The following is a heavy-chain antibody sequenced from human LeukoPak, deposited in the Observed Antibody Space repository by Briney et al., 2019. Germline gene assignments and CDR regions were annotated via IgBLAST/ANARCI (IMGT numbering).Heavy chain of an antibody. V-gene: IGHV1-18*01. J-gene: IGHJ4*02. CDR3: ARCPHVSHDYGGTGDDY. D-gene: IGHD4-23*01. Sequence: GASVKVSCKASGYTFTSYGISWVRQAPGQGLEWMGWISAYNGNTNYAQKLQGRVTMTTDTSTSTAYMELRSLRSDDTAVYYCARCPHVSHDYGGTGDDYWGQGTLVTVSS. CDR1: GYTFTSYG. CDR2: ISAYNGNT.